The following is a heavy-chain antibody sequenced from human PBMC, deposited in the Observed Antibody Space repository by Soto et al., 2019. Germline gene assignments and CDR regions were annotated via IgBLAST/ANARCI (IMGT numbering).Heavy chain of an antibody. D-gene: IGHD3-10*01. CDR2: MYYSGST. Sequence: SETLSLTCSVSGGSVSSGAYYCSWIRQHPGKGLEWIGYMYYSGSTYYNPSLKSRVTISVDTSKNQFSLKLSSVTAADTAVYYCATTSYYKYYFDYWGQGSLVTVSS. V-gene: IGHV4-31*03. J-gene: IGHJ4*02. CDR1: GGSVSSGAYY. CDR3: ATTSYYKYYFDY.